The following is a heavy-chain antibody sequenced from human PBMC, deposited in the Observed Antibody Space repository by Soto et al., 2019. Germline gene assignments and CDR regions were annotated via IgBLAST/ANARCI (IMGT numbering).Heavy chain of an antibody. V-gene: IGHV3-23*01. J-gene: IGHJ4*02. D-gene: IGHD1-1*01. CDR3: AKGRGKNWNFDY. CDR1: GFTFSSYA. Sequence: EVQLLESGGGSVQPGGSLRLSCAASGFTFSSYAMHWVRRPPGKGLEWVSSINGSGVTAYYADAVKDRFSISRDSLVNTPDLQMNSLRAEDTAVYYCAKGRGKNWNFDYWGQGTLVTVS. CDR2: INGSGVTA.